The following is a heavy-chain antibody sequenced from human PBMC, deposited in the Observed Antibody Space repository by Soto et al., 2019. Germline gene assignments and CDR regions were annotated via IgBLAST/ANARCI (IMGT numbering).Heavy chain of an antibody. Sequence: LRLSCAASGFIFINYAMSWVRQAPGRGLEWVSAISGSGATTYYPDSVKGRFTISRDNSKNTLYLQMNNLRADDTAVYYCTKGGIPRRYNIPKVDFDYWGQGSLVTVSS. V-gene: IGHV3-23*01. J-gene: IGHJ4*02. CDR2: ISGSGATT. D-gene: IGHD1-1*01. CDR3: TKGGIPRRYNIPKVDFDY. CDR1: GFIFINYA.